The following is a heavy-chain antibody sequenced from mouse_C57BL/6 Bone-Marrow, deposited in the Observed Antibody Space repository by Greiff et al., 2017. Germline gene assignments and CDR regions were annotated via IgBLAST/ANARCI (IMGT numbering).Heavy chain of an antibody. J-gene: IGHJ1*03. V-gene: IGHV5-9-1*02. CDR3: TRAPNWYFDV. Sequence: EVKLVESGEGLVKPGGSLKLSCAASGFTFSSYAMSWVRQTPEKRLEWVAYISSGGDYIYYADTVKGRFTISRDNASNTLYLQRSSLKSEDTAMYYCTRAPNWYFDVWGTGTTVTVSS. CDR2: ISSGGDYI. CDR1: GFTFSSYA.